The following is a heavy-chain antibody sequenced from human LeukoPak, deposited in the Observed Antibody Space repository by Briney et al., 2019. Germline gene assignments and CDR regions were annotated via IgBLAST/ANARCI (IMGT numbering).Heavy chain of an antibody. CDR3: ARGGYYDSSGSDY. Sequence: GGSLRLSCAASGFTFSSYWMHWVRQAPGKGLVWVSRINSDGSSTSYADSVTGRFTISRDNAKHTLYLQMNSLRAEDTAVYYCARGGYYDSSGSDYWGQETLVTVSS. CDR2: INSDGSST. CDR1: GFTFSSYW. D-gene: IGHD3-22*01. V-gene: IGHV3-74*01. J-gene: IGHJ4*02.